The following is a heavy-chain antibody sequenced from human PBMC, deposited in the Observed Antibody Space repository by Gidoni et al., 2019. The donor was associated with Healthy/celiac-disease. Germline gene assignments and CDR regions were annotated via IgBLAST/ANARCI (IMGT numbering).Heavy chain of an antibody. J-gene: IGHJ4*02. V-gene: IGHV5-51*01. CDR2: IYPGDSDT. CDR1: GYSVTSCW. D-gene: IGHD5-12*01. Sequence: EVQLVQSGAEGKKPGEALKISWKGSGYSVTSCWIGWVRQMPGKGLEWMGIIYPGDSDTRYSPSFQGQVTNSADKSISTAYLQWSSLKASDTAMYYCARQGPPTGYADYWGQGTLVTVSS. CDR3: ARQGPPTGYADY.